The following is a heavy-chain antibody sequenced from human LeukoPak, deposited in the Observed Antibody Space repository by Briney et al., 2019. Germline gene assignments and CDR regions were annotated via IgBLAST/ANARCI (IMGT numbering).Heavy chain of an antibody. V-gene: IGHV1-69*05. J-gene: IGHJ3*02. CDR2: IIPIFGTA. CDR3: ARTRALVLRYFDWPAPDAFDT. Sequence: GASVKVSCKASGGTFSSYAISWVRQAPGQGLEWMGRIIPIFGTANYAQKFQGRVTITTDESTSTAYMELSSLRSEDTAVYYCARTRALVLRYFDWPAPDAFDTWGQGTMVTVSS. CDR1: GGTFSSYA. D-gene: IGHD3-9*01.